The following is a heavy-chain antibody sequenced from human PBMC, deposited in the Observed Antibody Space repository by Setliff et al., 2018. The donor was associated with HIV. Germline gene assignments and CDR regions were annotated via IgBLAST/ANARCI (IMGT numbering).Heavy chain of an antibody. D-gene: IGHD2-2*01. CDR1: GYTFSTYG. CDR3: ARDRGVYCISSSCYSPVDAFDI. V-gene: IGHV1-18*01. CDR2: ISAYNGNT. J-gene: IGHJ3*02. Sequence: ASVKVSCKASGYTFSTYGISWVRQAPGQGLEWMGWISAYNGNTNYAQKLQGRVTVTTDTSTSTPYMELGSLRSDDTAVYYCARDRGVYCISSSCYSPVDAFDIWGQGTMVTVSS.